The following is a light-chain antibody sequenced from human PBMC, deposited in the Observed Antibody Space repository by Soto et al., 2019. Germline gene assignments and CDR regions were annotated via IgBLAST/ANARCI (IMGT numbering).Light chain of an antibody. CDR1: KLGDKY. CDR3: QAWDSSLAVI. V-gene: IGLV3-1*01. CDR2: QDN. J-gene: IGLJ2*01. Sequence: SYELTQPPSVSVSPGQTASITCSGDKLGDKYVCWFQQKPGQSPVLVIYQDNKRPSGIPERFSGSNSGNTATLTISGTQAMDEADYYCQAWDSSLAVIFGGGTKLTVL.